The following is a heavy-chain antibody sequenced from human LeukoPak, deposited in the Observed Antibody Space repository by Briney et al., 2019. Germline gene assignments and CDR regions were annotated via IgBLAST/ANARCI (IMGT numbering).Heavy chain of an antibody. J-gene: IGHJ4*02. CDR3: ARRNDILTGWGGLDY. D-gene: IGHD3-9*01. CDR1: GDSVSSYY. Sequence: SETLSLTCTVSGDSVSSYYWSWIRQPPGKGLEWIGYIYNSGSTFYNPSLKSRVTISADTSKNQFSLKLSSVTAADTAVYYCARRNDILTGWGGLDYWGQGTLVTVSS. V-gene: IGHV4-59*02. CDR2: IYNSGST.